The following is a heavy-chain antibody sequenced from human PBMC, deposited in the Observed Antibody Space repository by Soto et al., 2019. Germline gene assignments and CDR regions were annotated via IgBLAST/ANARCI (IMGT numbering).Heavy chain of an antibody. V-gene: IGHV2-26*01. Sequence: QVTLKESGPVLVKPTETLTLTCTVSGFSLSNARMGVSWIRQPPGKALEWLAHIFSNDEKSYSTSLKSRLTISKDTSKSQVVLTMTNMDPVDTATYYCARLVRITIFGVVIVNDAFDIWGQGTMVTVSS. CDR3: ARLVRITIFGVVIVNDAFDI. D-gene: IGHD3-3*01. CDR1: GFSLSNARMG. CDR2: IFSNDEK. J-gene: IGHJ3*02.